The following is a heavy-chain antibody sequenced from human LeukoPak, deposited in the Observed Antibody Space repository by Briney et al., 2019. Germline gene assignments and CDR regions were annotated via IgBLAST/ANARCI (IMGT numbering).Heavy chain of an antibody. V-gene: IGHV3-64*01. D-gene: IGHD4-23*01. Sequence: PGGSLRLSCAASGFPFSSYAMSWVRQAPGKGLEYVSAISSNGGSTYYANSVKGRFTISRDNSKNTLYLQMGSLRAEDMAVYYCARGYGGKQSRYYFDYWGQGTLVTVSS. CDR3: ARGYGGKQSRYYFDY. CDR1: GFPFSSYA. J-gene: IGHJ4*02. CDR2: ISSNGGST.